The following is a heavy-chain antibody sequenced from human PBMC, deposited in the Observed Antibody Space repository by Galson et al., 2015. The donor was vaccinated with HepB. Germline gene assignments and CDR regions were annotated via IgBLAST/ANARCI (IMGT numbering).Heavy chain of an antibody. Sequence: TLSLTCTVSGGSISSYGYCWSWIRQHPGEGLEWIGYIYYTGTTYYNPSLTSRVTISVDTSKNQFSLKVTSVTAADTAVYYCAREDSSSSSTYYLDSWGQGTLVTVSS. CDR3: AREDSSSSSTYYLDS. CDR2: IYYTGTT. CDR1: GGSISSYGYC. J-gene: IGHJ4*02. D-gene: IGHD6-6*01. V-gene: IGHV4-31*03.